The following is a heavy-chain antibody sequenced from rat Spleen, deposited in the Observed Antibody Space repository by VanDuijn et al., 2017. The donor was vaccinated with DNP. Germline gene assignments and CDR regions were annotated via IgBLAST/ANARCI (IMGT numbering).Heavy chain of an antibody. CDR3: ARHAYPGHSYFDY. Sequence: EVQLVESDGGLVQPGRSLKLSCEVSGFTFSDYNMAWVRQAPKKGLEWVATLGYAGTNTYYRDSVKGRFTISKDHARNTLFLQVDSLRSEDTATYYCARHAYPGHSYFDYWGQGVMVTVSS. D-gene: IGHD1-4*01. CDR2: LGYAGTNT. CDR1: GFTFSDYN. J-gene: IGHJ2*01. V-gene: IGHV5-7*01.